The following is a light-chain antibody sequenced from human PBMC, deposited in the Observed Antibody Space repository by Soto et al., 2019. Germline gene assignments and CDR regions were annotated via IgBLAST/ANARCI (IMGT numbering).Light chain of an antibody. Sequence: QSALTQPRSVSGSPGQSVTISCTGTSSDIGGYNFVSWYQQHPGKAPKVMIYDVGKRPSGVPDRFSGSKSGNTAYLTISGLQADDEGDYYCCSYAGSYTLVFGGGTKLTVL. CDR2: DVG. CDR1: SSDIGGYNF. J-gene: IGLJ2*01. CDR3: CSYAGSYTLV. V-gene: IGLV2-11*01.